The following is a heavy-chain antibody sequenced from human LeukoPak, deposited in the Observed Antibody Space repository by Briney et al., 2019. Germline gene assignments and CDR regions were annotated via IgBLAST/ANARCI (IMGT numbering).Heavy chain of an antibody. Sequence: SSETLSLTCAVYGGSFSGYYWSWIRQPPGKGLEWIGEINHSGSTNYNPSLKSRVTISVDTSKNQFSLKLSSVTAADTAVYYCATLEGLYDWGQGTLVTVSS. CDR2: INHSGST. CDR3: ATLEGLYD. D-gene: IGHD2-8*01. V-gene: IGHV4-34*01. CDR1: GGSFSGYY. J-gene: IGHJ4*02.